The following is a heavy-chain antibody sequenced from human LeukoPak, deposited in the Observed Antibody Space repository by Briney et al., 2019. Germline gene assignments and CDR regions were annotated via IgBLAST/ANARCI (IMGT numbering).Heavy chain of an antibody. CDR1: GYTFTSYG. D-gene: IGHD3-10*01. CDR3: ARTEWFGEENDY. V-gene: IGHV1-18*01. J-gene: IGHJ4*02. CDR2: ISAYNGNT. Sequence: ASVKVSCKASGYTFTSYGISWVRQAPGQGLEWMGWISAYNGNTNYAQKLQGRVTMTTDTSTSTAYMELRGLRSDDTAVYYCARTEWFGEENDYWGQGTLVTVSS.